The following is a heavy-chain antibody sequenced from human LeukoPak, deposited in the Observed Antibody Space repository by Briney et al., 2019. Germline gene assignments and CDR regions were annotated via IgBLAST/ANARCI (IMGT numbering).Heavy chain of an antibody. CDR3: ALSDFDY. Sequence: GGSLRLSCAASGFTFSSYAMHWVRQAPGKGLEWGAVISYDGSNKYYADSVKGRFTISRDNSKNTLYLQMNSLRAEDTAVYCCALSDFDYWGQGTLVTVSS. D-gene: IGHD1-26*01. CDR2: ISYDGSNK. V-gene: IGHV3-30*04. CDR1: GFTFSSYA. J-gene: IGHJ4*02.